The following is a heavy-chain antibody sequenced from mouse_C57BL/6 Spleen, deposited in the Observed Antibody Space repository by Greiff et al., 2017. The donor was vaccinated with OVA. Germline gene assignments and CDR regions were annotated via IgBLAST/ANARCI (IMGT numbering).Heavy chain of an antibody. J-gene: IGHJ3*01. V-gene: IGHV1-64*01. D-gene: IGHD2-4*01. CDR3: ARGNDYSWFAY. Sequence: HVQLQQPGAELVKPGASVKLSCKASGYTFTSYWMHWVKQRPGQGLEWIGMIHPNSGSTNYNEKFKSKATLTVDKSSSTAYMQLSSLTSEDSAVYYCARGNDYSWFAYWGQGTLVTVSA. CDR2: IHPNSGST. CDR1: GYTFTSYW.